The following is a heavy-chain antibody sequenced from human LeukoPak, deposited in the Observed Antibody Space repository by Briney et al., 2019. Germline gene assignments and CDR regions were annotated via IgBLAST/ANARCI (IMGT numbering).Heavy chain of an antibody. V-gene: IGHV1-8*01. CDR3: ASLAVAGTDAFDI. D-gene: IGHD6-19*01. Sequence: PVASVKVSCKASGYTFTSYDINWVRQAPGQGLEWMGWMNPNSGNTGYAQKFQGRVTMTRNTSISTAYMELSSLRSEDTAVYYCASLAVAGTDAFDIWGQGTMVTVSS. CDR2: MNPNSGNT. CDR1: GYTFTSYD. J-gene: IGHJ3*02.